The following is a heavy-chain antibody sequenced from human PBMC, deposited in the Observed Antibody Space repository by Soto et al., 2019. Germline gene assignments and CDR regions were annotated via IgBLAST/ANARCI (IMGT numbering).Heavy chain of an antibody. J-gene: IGHJ4*02. CDR3: ARGDILTGYTQIDY. CDR1: GYTFTSYA. V-gene: IGHV1-3*01. Sequence: ASVKVSCKASGYTFTSYAMHWVRQAPGQRLEWMGWINAGNGNTKYSQKFQGRVTITRDTSASTAYMELSSLRSEDTAVYYCARGDILTGYTQIDYCGQGTLVTVSS. CDR2: INAGNGNT. D-gene: IGHD3-9*01.